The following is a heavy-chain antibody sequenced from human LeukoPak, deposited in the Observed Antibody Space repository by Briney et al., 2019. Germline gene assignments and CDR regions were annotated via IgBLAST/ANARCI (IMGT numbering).Heavy chain of an antibody. CDR1: GVSVSGFY. V-gene: IGHV4-4*08. D-gene: IGHD3-16*01. J-gene: IGHJ4*02. CDR2: IHTGGSV. CDR3: ARRRGNFGEGEFDY. Sequence: PSETLSLTCTVSGVSVSGFYWNWIQQPPHKGLEWVGYIHTGGSVSSNPSLRSRLTFSIDTSKNQVSLRLSSVTATDTAVYYCARRRGNFGEGEFDYWGQGTPVTVST.